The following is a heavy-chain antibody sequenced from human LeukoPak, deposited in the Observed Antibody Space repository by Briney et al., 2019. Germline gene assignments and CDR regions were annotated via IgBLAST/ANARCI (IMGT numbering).Heavy chain of an antibody. J-gene: IGHJ4*02. CDR1: GYTFTSYG. V-gene: IGHV1-18*01. CDR3: AADVYCSGGSCYFQFDY. D-gene: IGHD2-15*01. CDR2: ISAYNGNT. Sequence: ASVKVSCKASGYTFTSYGISWVRQAPGQGLEWMGWISAYNGNTNYAQKFQERVTITRDMSTSTAYMELSSLRSEDTAVYYCAADVYCSGGSCYFQFDYWGQGTLVTVSS.